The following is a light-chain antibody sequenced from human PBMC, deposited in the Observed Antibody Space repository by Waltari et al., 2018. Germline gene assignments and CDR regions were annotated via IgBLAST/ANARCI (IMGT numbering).Light chain of an antibody. CDR2: GAS. J-gene: IGKJ1*01. CDR3: QNHERLPAT. V-gene: IGKV3-20*01. CDR1: QSVSTF. Sequence: EVVLTQFLGTLSLSPGERATLFCRASQSVSTFLAWYQQKAGQAPRLLIYGASSRATGIPDRFSGSGSGTDFSLTISRLEPEDFAVYYCQNHERLPATFGQGTKVEIK.